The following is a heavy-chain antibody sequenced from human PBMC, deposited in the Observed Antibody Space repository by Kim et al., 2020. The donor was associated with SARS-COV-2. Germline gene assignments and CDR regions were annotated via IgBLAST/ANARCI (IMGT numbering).Heavy chain of an antibody. J-gene: IGHJ4*02. D-gene: IGHD6-19*01. V-gene: IGHV3-23*03. Sequence: GGSLRLSCAASGFTFSSYAMSWVRQAPGKGLEWVSVIYSGGSSTYYADSVKGRFTISRDNSKNTLYLQMNSLRAEDTAVYYCAKDQDSSGHFDYSGQGT. CDR2: IYSGGSST. CDR3: AKDQDSSGHFDY. CDR1: GFTFSSYA.